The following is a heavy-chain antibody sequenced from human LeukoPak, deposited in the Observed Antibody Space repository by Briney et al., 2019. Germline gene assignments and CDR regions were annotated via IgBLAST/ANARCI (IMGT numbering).Heavy chain of an antibody. Sequence: GGSLRLSCAASGFTFSSYAMSWVRQAPGKGLEWVSAISGSGGSTYYADSVKGRLTISRDNSKNTLYLQMNSLRAEDTAVYYCAKLPERWLQFYYFDYWGQGTLVTVSS. J-gene: IGHJ4*02. CDR2: ISGSGGST. D-gene: IGHD5-24*01. CDR3: AKLPERWLQFYYFDY. CDR1: GFTFSSYA. V-gene: IGHV3-23*01.